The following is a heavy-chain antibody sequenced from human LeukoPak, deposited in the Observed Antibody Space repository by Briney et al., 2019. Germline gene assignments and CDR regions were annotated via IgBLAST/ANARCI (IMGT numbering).Heavy chain of an antibody. J-gene: IGHJ6*03. CDR1: GFTFSRYD. CDR3: ATNSGPFLDTYYYYYMDV. CDR2: ISSSTSTI. Sequence: PGGSLRLSCVASGFTFSRYDMNWVRQAPGKGLEWVSYISSSTSTIYYADSAKGRFTISRDNAKNSLYLQMNSLRAEDTAVYYCATNSGPFLDTYYYYYMDVWGKGTTVTVSS. D-gene: IGHD3-10*01. V-gene: IGHV3-48*01.